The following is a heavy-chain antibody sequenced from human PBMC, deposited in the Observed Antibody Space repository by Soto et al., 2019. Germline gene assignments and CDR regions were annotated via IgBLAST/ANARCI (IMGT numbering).Heavy chain of an antibody. V-gene: IGHV3-64D*06. J-gene: IGHJ4*02. Sequence: GGSLRLSCSASGFTFSSFSMHWVRQSPGKGLEYVSHMSSDGGRIHYADSVKGRFTISRDNSKNMLYLQMSSLRPDDTAVYYCARVDVLRFLEWLIWGQGTLVTVSS. D-gene: IGHD3-3*01. CDR2: MSSDGGRI. CDR1: GFTFSSFS. CDR3: ARVDVLRFLEWLI.